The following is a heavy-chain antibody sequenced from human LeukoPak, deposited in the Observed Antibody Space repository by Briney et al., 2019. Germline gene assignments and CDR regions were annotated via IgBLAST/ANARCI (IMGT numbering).Heavy chain of an antibody. J-gene: IGHJ3*02. Sequence: GGSLRLSCAASGFTFSSYSMNWVRQAPGKGLEWVSSISSSSSYIYYADSVKGRFTISRDNAKNSLYLQMNSLRAEDTAVYYCARGAYDVLRFLEWTQGAFDIWGQGTMVTVSS. D-gene: IGHD3-3*01. CDR2: ISSSSSYI. CDR1: GFTFSSYS. CDR3: ARGAYDVLRFLEWTQGAFDI. V-gene: IGHV3-21*01.